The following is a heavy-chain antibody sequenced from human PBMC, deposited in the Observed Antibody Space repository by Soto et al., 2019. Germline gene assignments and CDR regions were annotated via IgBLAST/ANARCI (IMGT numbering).Heavy chain of an antibody. CDR2: IYFSGSA. J-gene: IGHJ4*02. V-gene: IGHV4-39*02. Sequence: WGWIRQPPGKGLEWIGSIYFSGSAYYNPSLKSRVTISVDTSKNQFSLKLSSVTAADTAVYYCARDTALDYWGQGTLVTVSS. CDR3: ARDTALDY. D-gene: IGHD5-18*01.